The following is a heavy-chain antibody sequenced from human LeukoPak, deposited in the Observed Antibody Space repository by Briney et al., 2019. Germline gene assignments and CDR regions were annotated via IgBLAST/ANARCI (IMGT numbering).Heavy chain of an antibody. CDR2: ISAYNGNT. D-gene: IGHD5-18*01. J-gene: IGHJ6*03. CDR3: ARAILLRDTAMVVRRGYYYCYMDV. V-gene: IGHV1-18*01. Sequence: GASVKVSCKASGYTFTSYGISWVRQAPGQGLEWMGWISAYNGNTNYAQKLQGRVTMTTDTSTSTAYMELSSLRSEDTAVYYCARAILLRDTAMVVRRGYYYCYMDVWGKGTAVTVSS. CDR1: GYTFTSYG.